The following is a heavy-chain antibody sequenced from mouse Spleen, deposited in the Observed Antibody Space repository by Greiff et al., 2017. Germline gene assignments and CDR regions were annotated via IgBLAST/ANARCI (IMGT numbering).Heavy chain of an antibody. J-gene: IGHJ1*01. CDR1: GFTFSSYA. Sequence: EVQLVESGGGLVKPGGSLKLSCAASGFTFSSYAMSWVRQTPEKRLEWVATISSGGSYTYYPDSVKGRFTISRDNAKNTLYLQMSSLRSEDTAMYYCARPYGNWYFDVWGAGTTVTVSS. V-gene: IGHV5-9-3*01. CDR3: ARPYGNWYFDV. CDR2: ISSGGSYT. D-gene: IGHD2-1*01.